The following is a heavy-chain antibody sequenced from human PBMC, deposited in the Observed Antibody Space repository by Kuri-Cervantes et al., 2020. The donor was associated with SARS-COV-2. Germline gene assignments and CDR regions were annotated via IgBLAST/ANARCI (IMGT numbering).Heavy chain of an antibody. CDR3: ARWGITSPGVPAGFDY. CDR1: GGSISSSSYY. D-gene: IGHD3-3*01. V-gene: IGHV4-39*07. Sequence: SETLSLTCTVSGGSISSSSYYWGWIRQSPGKGVEGFGSIYYSGITYYSPSLEGRVTILVDTSKNQFSLKVKSVTAADTALYYCARWGITSPGVPAGFDYWGQGALVTVSS. J-gene: IGHJ4*02. CDR2: IYYSGIT.